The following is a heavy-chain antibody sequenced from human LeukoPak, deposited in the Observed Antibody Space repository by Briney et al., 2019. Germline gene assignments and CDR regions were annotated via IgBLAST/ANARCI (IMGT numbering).Heavy chain of an antibody. Sequence: SETLSLTCTVSGGSISSYYWSWIRQPPGKGLEWIGYIYYSGSTNYNPSPKSRVTISVNTSKNQFSLKLSSVTAADTAVYYCARDEGWELPGFAFDIWGQGTMVTVSS. J-gene: IGHJ3*02. V-gene: IGHV4-59*01. CDR2: IYYSGST. CDR1: GGSISSYY. CDR3: ARDEGWELPGFAFDI. D-gene: IGHD1-26*01.